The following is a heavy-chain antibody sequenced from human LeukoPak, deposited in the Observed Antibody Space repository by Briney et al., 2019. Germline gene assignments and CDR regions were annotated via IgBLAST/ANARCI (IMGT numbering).Heavy chain of an antibody. J-gene: IGHJ4*02. CDR2: IRHDGGDK. Sequence: GGSLRLSCATSGYTFSSHGLHWVRQAPGKGLECVASIRHDGGDKYYSESVKGRFTISKYNTKNTLFLYMNSLRPEDTAMYYCVRWSGTYPLYYLDYWGQGTLVTVSS. D-gene: IGHD1-26*01. CDR1: GYTFSSHG. CDR3: VRWSGTYPLYYLDY. V-gene: IGHV3-30*02.